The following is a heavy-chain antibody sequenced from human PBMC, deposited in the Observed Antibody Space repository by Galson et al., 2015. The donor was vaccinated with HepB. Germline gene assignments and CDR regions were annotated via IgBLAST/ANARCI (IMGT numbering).Heavy chain of an antibody. V-gene: IGHV1-69*13. CDR3: ARSQNLRATTHSHFDY. CDR2: IIPIFGTA. J-gene: IGHJ4*02. Sequence: SVKVSCKASGGTFSSYAISWVRQAPGQGLEWMGGIIPIFGTANYAQKFQGRVTITADESTSTAYMELSSLRSEDTAVYYCARSQNLRATTHSHFDYWGQGTLVTVSS. D-gene: IGHD1-26*01. CDR1: GGTFSSYA.